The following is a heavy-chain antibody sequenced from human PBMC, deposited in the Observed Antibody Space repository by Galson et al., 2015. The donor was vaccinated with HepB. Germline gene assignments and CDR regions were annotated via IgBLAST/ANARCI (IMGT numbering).Heavy chain of an antibody. CDR2: IYPGDSDT. Sequence: QSGAEVKKPGESLKISCQGSGYSFTSYWIGWVRQMPGKGLEWMGIIYPGDSDTRYSPSFQGQVTISADKSISPAYLQWISLKASDTCMYYCARHYWSGGSCDHDWFDNWGQGTLVTVSS. D-gene: IGHD2-15*01. CDR3: ARHYWSGGSCDHDWFDN. V-gene: IGHV5-51*01. CDR1: GYSFTSYW. J-gene: IGHJ5*02.